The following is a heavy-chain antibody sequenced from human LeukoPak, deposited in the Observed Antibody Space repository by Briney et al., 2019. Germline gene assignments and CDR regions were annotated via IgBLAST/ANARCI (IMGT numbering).Heavy chain of an antibody. CDR3: ARGQYVLRFLEWLSPFDY. CDR1: GFTFSSYS. CDR2: ISSSSSTI. D-gene: IGHD3-3*01. J-gene: IGHJ4*02. V-gene: IGHV3-48*01. Sequence: GGSLRLSCAASGFTFSSYSMNWVRQAPGKGLEWVSYISSSSSTIYYADSVKGRFTISRDNAKNSLYLQMNSLRAEDTAVYYCARGQYVLRFLEWLSPFDYWGQGTLVTVSS.